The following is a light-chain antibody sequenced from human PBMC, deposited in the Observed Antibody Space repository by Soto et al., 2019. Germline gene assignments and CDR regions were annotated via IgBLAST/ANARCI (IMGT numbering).Light chain of an antibody. CDR2: AAS. Sequence: DVQLTQSPPFLSASIGDRVTITCRASQGISNYLAWYQQKSGKAPQLLIYAASTLQSGVPSRFSGSGSGTEFTLTISSLQPEDFATYYCQQLSNYPRTFGQGTKLEIK. J-gene: IGKJ2*01. CDR1: QGISNY. V-gene: IGKV1-9*01. CDR3: QQLSNYPRT.